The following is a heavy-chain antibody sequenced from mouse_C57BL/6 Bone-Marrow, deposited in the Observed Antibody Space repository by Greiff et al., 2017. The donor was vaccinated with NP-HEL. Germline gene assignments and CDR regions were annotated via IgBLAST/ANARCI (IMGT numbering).Heavy chain of an antibody. Sequence: EVKVVESGGGLVKPGGSLKLSCAASGFTFSSYAMSWVRQTPEKRLEWVATISDGGSYTYYPDNVKGRFTISRDNAKNNLYRQMSHLKSEDTAMYYCARWYYGSSYAWFAYWGQGTLVTVSA. J-gene: IGHJ3*01. V-gene: IGHV5-4*03. CDR3: ARWYYGSSYAWFAY. CDR1: GFTFSSYA. D-gene: IGHD1-1*01. CDR2: ISDGGSYT.